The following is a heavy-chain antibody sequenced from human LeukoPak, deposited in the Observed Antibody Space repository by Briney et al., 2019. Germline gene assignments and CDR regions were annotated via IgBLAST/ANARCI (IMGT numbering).Heavy chain of an antibody. CDR3: ARHGPYYGSGTYYFDY. D-gene: IGHD3-10*01. V-gene: IGHV4-39*01. CDR2: IYYSGST. Sequence: SETLSLTCTVSGGSISGSSYYWGWIRQPPGKGLEWIGTIYYSGSTYYNPSLKSRVTISVDTSKNQFSLKLSSVTAADTAVYYCARHGPYYGSGTYYFDYWGQGTLVTVSS. J-gene: IGHJ4*02. CDR1: GGSISGSSYY.